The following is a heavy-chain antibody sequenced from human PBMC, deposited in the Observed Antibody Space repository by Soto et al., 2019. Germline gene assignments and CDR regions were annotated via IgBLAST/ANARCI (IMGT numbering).Heavy chain of an antibody. D-gene: IGHD4-17*01. CDR2: INHSGST. V-gene: IGHV4-34*01. CDR1: GGSFSGYY. J-gene: IGHJ4*02. Sequence: PSETLSLTCAVYGGSFSGYYWSWIRQPPGKGLGWIGEINHSGSTNYNPSLKSRVTISVDTSKNQFSLKLSSVTAADTAVFFCARGWTGMTTVTLGFDYWGQGTLVTVSS. CDR3: ARGWTGMTTVTLGFDY.